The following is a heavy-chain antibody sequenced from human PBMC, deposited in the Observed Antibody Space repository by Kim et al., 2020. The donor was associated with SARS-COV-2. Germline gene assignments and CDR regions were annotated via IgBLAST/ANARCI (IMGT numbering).Heavy chain of an antibody. D-gene: IGHD3-9*01. CDR3: AKASYDILTGYYDAFDI. CDR2: ITGSGGST. J-gene: IGHJ3*02. V-gene: IGHV3-23*01. CDR1: GFTFSSYA. Sequence: GGSLRLSCAASGFTFSSYAMSWVRQAPGKGLEWVSGITGSGGSTYYADSVKGRFTISRDNSKNTLYLQMNSLRAEDTAVYYCAKASYDILTGYYDAFDIWGQGTVVTVSS.